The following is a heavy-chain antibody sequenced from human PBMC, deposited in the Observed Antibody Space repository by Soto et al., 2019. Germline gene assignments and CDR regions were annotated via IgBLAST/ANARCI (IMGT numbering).Heavy chain of an antibody. V-gene: IGHV3-30*03. D-gene: IGHD1-26*01. Sequence: QVQLVESGGGVVQPGRSLRLSCAASGFTFSSYGMHWVRQAPGKGLEWVAVISYDGSNKYYADSVKGRFTISRDNSKNTLYLQMNSLRAEDTAGYDCVRSPYSVSYLAYFDYWGQGTLVTVSS. CDR2: ISYDGSNK. CDR1: GFTFSSYG. CDR3: VRSPYSVSYLAYFDY. J-gene: IGHJ4*02.